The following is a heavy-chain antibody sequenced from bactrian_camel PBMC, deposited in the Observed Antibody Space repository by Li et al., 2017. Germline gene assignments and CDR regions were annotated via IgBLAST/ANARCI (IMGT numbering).Heavy chain of an antibody. Sequence: VQLVESGGGSVQAGGSLTLPCAALRVRYSEYNMAWFRQVPGKEREEVAVISTSSGSPYYADSVKGRFTISQDNAKNTVYLQMNSLKPEDTAMYYCAAKRSTCGQGLKAADFAYWGQGTQVTVS. CDR1: RVRYSEYN. CDR3: AAKRSTCGQGLKAADFAY. V-gene: IGHV3S40*01. J-gene: IGHJ6*01. CDR2: ISTSSGSP. D-gene: IGHD4*01.